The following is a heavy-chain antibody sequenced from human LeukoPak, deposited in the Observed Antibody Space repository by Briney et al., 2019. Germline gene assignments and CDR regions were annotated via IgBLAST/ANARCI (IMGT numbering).Heavy chain of an antibody. CDR1: GGSISSYY. V-gene: IGHV4-59*12. D-gene: IGHD2-15*01. CDR3: ARDPSGYCSGGSCYSFWFDP. Sequence: SETLSLTCTVSGGSISSYYWSWIRQPPGKGLEWIGYIFYSGSTNYNPSLKSRVTMSVDTSKNQFSLKLSSVTAADTAVYYCARDPSGYCSGGSCYSFWFDPWGQGTLVTVSS. CDR2: IFYSGST. J-gene: IGHJ5*02.